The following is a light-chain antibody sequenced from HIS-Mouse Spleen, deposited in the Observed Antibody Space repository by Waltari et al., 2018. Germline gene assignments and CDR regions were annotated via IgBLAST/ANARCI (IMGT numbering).Light chain of an antibody. Sequence: SYELTQPPSVSVSPGQTARITCSGDALPKKYAYWYQQKSGQAPGLVIYDERKRPSGIPERFSGSSSGTMATLTISGAQVEDEADYYCYSTDSSGNHRVFGGGTKLTVL. J-gene: IGLJ2*01. CDR2: DER. V-gene: IGLV3-10*01. CDR3: YSTDSSGNHRV. CDR1: ALPKKY.